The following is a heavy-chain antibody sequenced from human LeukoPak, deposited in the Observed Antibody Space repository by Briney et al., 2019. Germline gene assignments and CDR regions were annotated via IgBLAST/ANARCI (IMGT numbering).Heavy chain of an antibody. CDR2: VKQDRSEK. J-gene: IGHJ4*02. Sequence: GGSLRLSCAASRFTFSTYWMSWVRQAPGKGLEWVANVKQDRSEKYYVDSVKGRFTISRDNAKNSLHLQMNSLRAEDTAIYYCARDLDSYGWFDYWGQGTLVTVSS. CDR1: RFTFSTYW. D-gene: IGHD5-18*01. V-gene: IGHV3-7*01. CDR3: ARDLDSYGWFDY.